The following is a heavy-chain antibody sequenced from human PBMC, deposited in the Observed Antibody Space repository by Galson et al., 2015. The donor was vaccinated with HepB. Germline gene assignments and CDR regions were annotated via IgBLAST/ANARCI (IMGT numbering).Heavy chain of an antibody. CDR1: GFTFSSYS. V-gene: IGHV3-48*01. Sequence: SLRLSCAASGFTFSSYSMNWVRQAPGKGLEWVSYISSSSSTIYYADSVKGRFTISRDNAKNSLYLQMNSLRAEDTAVYYCAREGRDYDSSGYYAYYYYMDVWGKGTTVTVSS. CDR3: AREGRDYDSSGYYAYYYYMDV. CDR2: ISSSSSTI. D-gene: IGHD3-22*01. J-gene: IGHJ6*03.